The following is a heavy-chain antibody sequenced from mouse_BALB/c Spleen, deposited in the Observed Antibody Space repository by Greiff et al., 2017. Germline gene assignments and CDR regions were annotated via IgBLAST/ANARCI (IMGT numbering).Heavy chain of an antibody. Sequence: EVKLMESGGGLVKPGGSLKLSCAASGFTFSDYYMYWVRQTPEKRLEWVATISDGGSYTYYPDSVKGRFTISRDNAKNNLYLQMSSLKSEDTAMYYCARVGNYVYWGQGTTLTVSS. D-gene: IGHD2-1*01. CDR2: ISDGGSYT. V-gene: IGHV5-4*02. CDR3: ARVGNYVY. CDR1: GFTFSDYY. J-gene: IGHJ2*01.